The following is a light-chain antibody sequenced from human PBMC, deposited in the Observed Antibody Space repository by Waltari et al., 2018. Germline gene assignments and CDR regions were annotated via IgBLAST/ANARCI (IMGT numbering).Light chain of an antibody. CDR1: KSVVFRSNNKNY. CDR3: QQCYTFPYT. Sequence: DIVLTQSPDSLAVSLGERATINCKSSKSVVFRSNNKNYLAWYQQKPGQPPKLLITWASTRESGVPDRFSGSGSGTDFTLTISSLQAEDVAVYYCQQCYTFPYTFGQGTKLEIK. V-gene: IGKV4-1*01. J-gene: IGKJ2*01. CDR2: WAS.